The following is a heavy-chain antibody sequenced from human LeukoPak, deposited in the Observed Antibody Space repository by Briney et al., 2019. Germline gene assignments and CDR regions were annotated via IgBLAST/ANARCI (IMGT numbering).Heavy chain of an antibody. CDR2: INWNGGSK. V-gene: IGHV3-20*04. CDR1: GFTFDDYG. D-gene: IGHD2-15*01. J-gene: IGHJ4*02. CDR3: ARGDSVVVAANHYFDY. Sequence: PGGSLRLSCAASGFTFDDYGMSWVRHAPGKGLEWVSGINWNGGSKGYADSVKGRFTISRDNAKNSLYLQMNSLRAEDTALYYCARGDSVVVAANHYFDYWGQGTLVTVSS.